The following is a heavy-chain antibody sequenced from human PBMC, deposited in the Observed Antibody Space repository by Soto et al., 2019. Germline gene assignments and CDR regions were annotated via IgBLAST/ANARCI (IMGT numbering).Heavy chain of an antibody. V-gene: IGHV1-8*01. J-gene: IGHJ6*03. CDR1: GYTFTSYD. CDR3: ARGLVVYGDYKVVRLYYYYYMDV. Sequence: ASVKVSCKPSGYTFTSYDINLGRQATGQGLEWMGWMNPNSGNTGYAQKFQGRVTMTRNTSISTAYVELSSLRSEDTAVYYCARGLVVYGDYKVVRLYYYYYMDVWG. D-gene: IGHD4-17*01. CDR2: MNPNSGNT.